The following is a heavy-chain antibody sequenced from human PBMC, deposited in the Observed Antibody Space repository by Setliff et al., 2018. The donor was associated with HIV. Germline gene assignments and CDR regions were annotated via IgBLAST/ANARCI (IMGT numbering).Heavy chain of an antibody. CDR2: IYYSGST. CDR3: ARGRTLYSGYEG. CDR1: GGSVSSGSYY. J-gene: IGHJ4*02. Sequence: PSETLSLTCTVSGGSVSSGSYYWSWIRQPPGKGLEWIGYIYYSGSTNYNPSLKSRVTISVDTSKNQFSLKLSSVIAADTAVYYCARGRTLYSGYEGWGQGTLVTVSS. D-gene: IGHD5-12*01. V-gene: IGHV4-61*01.